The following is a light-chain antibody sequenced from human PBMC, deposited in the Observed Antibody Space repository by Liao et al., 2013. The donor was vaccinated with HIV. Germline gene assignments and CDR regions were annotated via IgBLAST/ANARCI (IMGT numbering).Light chain of an antibody. CDR1: NIGIKS. Sequence: SYELTQPPSVSVAPGKTARITCGGNNIGIKSVHWYQQKPGQAPMLVIYYDTDRPSGIPERFSGSNSGNTATLTISRVEAGDEADYYCQVWDSSSDHYVFGSGTKVTVL. V-gene: IGLV3-21*01. CDR2: YDT. CDR3: QVWDSSSDHYV. J-gene: IGLJ1*01.